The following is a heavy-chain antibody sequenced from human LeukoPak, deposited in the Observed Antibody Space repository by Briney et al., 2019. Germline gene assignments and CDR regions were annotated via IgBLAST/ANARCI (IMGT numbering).Heavy chain of an antibody. V-gene: IGHV3-48*04. CDR1: GFTFSNYI. Sequence: GGSLRLSCAASGFTFSNYIMNWVRQAPGKGLEWVSSISSNSGTIYYADSVKGRFTISRDNAKNSLYLQMNSLRAEDTAVYYCARELSGSYPYWGQGTLVTVSS. CDR3: ARELSGSYPY. D-gene: IGHD1-26*01. J-gene: IGHJ4*02. CDR2: ISSNSGTI.